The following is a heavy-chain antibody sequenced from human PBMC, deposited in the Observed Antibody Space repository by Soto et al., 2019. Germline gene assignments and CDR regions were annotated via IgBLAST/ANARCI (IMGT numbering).Heavy chain of an antibody. D-gene: IGHD1-20*01. J-gene: IGHJ6*02. CDR3: AKDAGWYGMDV. CDR1: GFTFGSFW. V-gene: IGHV3-7*03. CDR2: MNQDGSGT. Sequence: EVQLVESGGGLVQPGGSLRLSCAASGFTFGSFWMTWVRQAPGKGLEWEADMNQDGSGTSYVDSVKGRFTISRDNARNSLYLQMNSLRAEDTAMYYCAKDAGWYGMDVWGQGTTVTVSS.